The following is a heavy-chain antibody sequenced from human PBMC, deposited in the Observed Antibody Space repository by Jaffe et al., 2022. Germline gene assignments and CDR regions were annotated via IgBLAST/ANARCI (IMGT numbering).Heavy chain of an antibody. V-gene: IGHV3-23*01. J-gene: IGHJ3*02. Sequence: EVQLLESGGGLVQPGGSLRLSCAASGFTFSSYAMSWVRQAPGKGLEWVSAISGSGGSTYYADSVKGRFTISRDNSKNTLYLQMNSLRAEDTAVYYCATPAWAYYDFWSGYSHDAFDIWGQGTMVTVSS. D-gene: IGHD3-3*01. CDR2: ISGSGGST. CDR3: ATPAWAYYDFWSGYSHDAFDI. CDR1: GFTFSSYA.